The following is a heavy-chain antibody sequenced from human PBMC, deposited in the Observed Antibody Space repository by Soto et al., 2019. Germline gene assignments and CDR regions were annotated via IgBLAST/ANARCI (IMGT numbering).Heavy chain of an antibody. CDR1: GGSISSDNW. CDR2: IDDSEST. J-gene: IGHJ6*03. D-gene: IGHD5-12*01. Sequence: QVQLQESGPGLVKPSGTLSLTCAVSGGSISSDNWWSWVRKPPGKGLEWIGEIDDSESTNYNPSLKSRVTISLDRSRDQFSLRLSSVTAADTAVYYCARNWGYRGYQLKTYYYCMDVWGKGTTVTVSS. CDR3: ARNWGYRGYQLKTYYYCMDV. V-gene: IGHV4-4*02.